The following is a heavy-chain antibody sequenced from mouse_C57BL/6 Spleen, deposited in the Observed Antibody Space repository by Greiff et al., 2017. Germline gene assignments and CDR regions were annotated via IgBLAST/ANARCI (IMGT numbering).Heavy chain of an antibody. J-gene: IGHJ2*01. CDR1: GFTFSSYA. D-gene: IGHD1-1*02. V-gene: IGHV5-4*03. Sequence: EVKVVESGGGLVKPGGSLKLSCAASGFTFSSYAMSWVRQTPEKRLEWVATISDGGSYTYYPDNVKGRFTISRENAKNNLYLQMSHLKSEDTAMYYCARVGGYYLDYWGQGTTLTVSS. CDR3: ARVGGYYLDY. CDR2: ISDGGSYT.